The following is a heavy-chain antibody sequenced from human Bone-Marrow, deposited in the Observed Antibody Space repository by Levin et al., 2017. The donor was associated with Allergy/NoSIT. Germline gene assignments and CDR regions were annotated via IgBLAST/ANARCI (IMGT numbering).Heavy chain of an antibody. V-gene: IGHV3-53*01. CDR2: IYSGGST. D-gene: IGHD3-10*01. J-gene: IGHJ4*02. CDR3: ARGEISGVTGDY. CDR1: GFTVSNNY. Sequence: GESLKISCAASGFTVSNNYMRWVRQAPGKGLEWVSLIYSGGSTYYADSVKGRFTISRDKSKNTLFLQMNSLRVEDTAVYYCARGEISGVTGDYWGQGTLVTVSS.